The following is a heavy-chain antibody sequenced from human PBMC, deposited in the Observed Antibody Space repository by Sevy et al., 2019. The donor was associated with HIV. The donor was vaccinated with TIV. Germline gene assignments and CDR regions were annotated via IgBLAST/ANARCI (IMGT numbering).Heavy chain of an antibody. CDR3: ARESASGTPGGVYYYYYNMDV. Sequence: GGSLRLSCRGSGFSFSDFYMSWVRQAPGKGPEWISYISTRSSAIYYADSMKGRFTISRDNSKNSLYLQMNSLRAEDTAVYYCARESASGTPGGVYYYYYNMDVWGQGTTVTVSS. CDR1: GFSFSDFY. V-gene: IGHV3-11*04. CDR2: ISTRSSAI. D-gene: IGHD6-13*01. J-gene: IGHJ6*02.